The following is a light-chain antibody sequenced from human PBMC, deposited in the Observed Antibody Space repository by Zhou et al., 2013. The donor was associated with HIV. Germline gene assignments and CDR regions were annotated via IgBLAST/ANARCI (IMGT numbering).Light chain of an antibody. CDR3: QQSYNDPT. Sequence: DIQMTQSPSSLSAYVGDRVSITCRASQSIDNYLNWYQQKPGKAPKVLIYGASTLQSGVPSRFSGSGYGTDFTLTISSLKPEDFATYYCQQSYNDPTFGQGTRLEIK. V-gene: IGKV1-39*01. CDR2: GAS. CDR1: QSIDNY. J-gene: IGKJ5*01.